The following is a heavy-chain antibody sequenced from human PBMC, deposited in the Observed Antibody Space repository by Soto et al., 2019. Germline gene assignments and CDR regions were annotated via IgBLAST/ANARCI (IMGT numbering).Heavy chain of an antibody. CDR1: GFTVSSNY. CDR2: IYSGGST. Sequence: GGSLRLSCAASGFTVSSNYMSWVRQVPGKGLEWVSVIYSGGSTYYADSVKGRFTISRDNSKNTLYLQMNSLRAEDTAVYYCARDQMVNAILRHYYYGMDVWGQGTTVTVSS. V-gene: IGHV3-53*01. CDR3: ARDQMVNAILRHYYYGMDV. J-gene: IGHJ6*02. D-gene: IGHD2-8*01.